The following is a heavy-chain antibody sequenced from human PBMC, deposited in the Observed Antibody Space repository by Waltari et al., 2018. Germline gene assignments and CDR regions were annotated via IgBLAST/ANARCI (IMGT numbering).Heavy chain of an antibody. D-gene: IGHD5-18*01. V-gene: IGHV4-39*01. CDR3: ARQFKGYNYGLGDYYYYGMDV. CDR2: IYYSGTA. CDR1: GGSISSSNYY. J-gene: IGHJ6*02. Sequence: QLQLQESGPGLVKPSETLSLPCTVSGGSISSSNYYWGWIRPPPGKGLEWIGSIYYSGTAYYNPSRKSRVTISVDTSKNQFSLKLSSVTAADTAMYYCARQFKGYNYGLGDYYYYGMDVWGQGTTVTVSS.